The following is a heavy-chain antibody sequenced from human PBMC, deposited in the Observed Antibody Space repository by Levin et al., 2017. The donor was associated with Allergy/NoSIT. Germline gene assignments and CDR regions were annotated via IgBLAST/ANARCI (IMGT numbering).Heavy chain of an antibody. D-gene: IGHD2-8*02. J-gene: IGHJ5*02. V-gene: IGHV1-2*06. CDR1: GYSFIDYY. Sequence: GESLKISCKASGYSFIDYYLHWVRQAPGQGLEWVGRINPNSGAPNYAQKFRGRVTMTRDTSISTAYMELSSLKSDDTAVYYCARELYVVVDANNGFVPWGQGTLVTVSS. CDR3: ARELYVVVDANNGFVP. CDR2: INPNSGAP.